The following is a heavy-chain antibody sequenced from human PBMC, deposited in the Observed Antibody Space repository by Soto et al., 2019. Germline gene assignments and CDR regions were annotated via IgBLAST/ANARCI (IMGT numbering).Heavy chain of an antibody. CDR2: IYHSGST. V-gene: IGHV4-31*03. CDR3: ARSVAGTYYHYGMYV. Sequence: SETLSLTCTVSGGSISSGGYYWSWIRQHPGKGLEWIGYIYHSGSTYYNPSLKSRVTISVDTSKNQFSLKLSSVTAADTAVYYCARSVAGTYYHYGMYVWGQGTTVPVSS. CDR1: GGSISSGGYY. D-gene: IGHD6-19*01. J-gene: IGHJ6*02.